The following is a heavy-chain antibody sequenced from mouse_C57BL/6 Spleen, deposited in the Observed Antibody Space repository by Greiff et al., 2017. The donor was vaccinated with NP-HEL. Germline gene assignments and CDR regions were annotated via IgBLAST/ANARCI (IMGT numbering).Heavy chain of an antibody. CDR3: ARCRDGYCSYWYFDV. D-gene: IGHD2-3*01. J-gene: IGHJ1*03. Sequence: EVQLQQSGPELVKPGASVKIPCKASGYTFTDYNMDWVKQSHGKSLEWIGDINPNNGGTIYNQKFKGKATLTVDKSSSTAYMELRSLTSEDTAVYYCARCRDGYCSYWYFDVWGTGTTVTVSS. V-gene: IGHV1-18*01. CDR2: INPNNGGT. CDR1: GYTFTDYN.